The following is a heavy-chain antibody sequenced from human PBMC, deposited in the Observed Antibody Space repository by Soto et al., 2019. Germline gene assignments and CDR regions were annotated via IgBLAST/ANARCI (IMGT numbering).Heavy chain of an antibody. J-gene: IGHJ4*02. CDR1: GFTFRGYW. Sequence: PGGSLRLSCAASGFTFRGYWMNWVRQAPGKGLEWVANIKGDGSEQYYVDSVRGRCTISRGNAKNCLYLQMNNLRAEGTAVYSCARIKNGGIDYFDYWGQGTMVTVSS. CDR2: IKGDGSEQ. D-gene: IGHD2-15*01. CDR3: ARIKNGGIDYFDY. V-gene: IGHV3-7*01.